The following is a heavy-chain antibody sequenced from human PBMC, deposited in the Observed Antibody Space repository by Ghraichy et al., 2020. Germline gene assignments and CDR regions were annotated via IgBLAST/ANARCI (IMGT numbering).Heavy chain of an antibody. CDR3: ARALVDIVATIFEGLLVGGFDY. CDR2: INPSGGST. CDR1: GYTFTSYY. Sequence: ASVKVSCKASGYTFTSYYMHWVRQAPGQGLEWMGIINPSGGSTSYAQKFQGRVTMTRDTSTSTVYMELSSLRSEDTAVYYCARALVDIVATIFEGLLVGGFDYWGQGTLVPVSS. J-gene: IGHJ4*02. D-gene: IGHD5-12*01. V-gene: IGHV1-46*01.